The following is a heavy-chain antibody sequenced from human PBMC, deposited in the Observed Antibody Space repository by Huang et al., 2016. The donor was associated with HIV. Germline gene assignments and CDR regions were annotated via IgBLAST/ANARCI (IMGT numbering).Heavy chain of an antibody. V-gene: IGHV1-46*01. J-gene: IGHJ4*02. D-gene: IGHD3-10*01. Sequence: QVQLVQSGAEVKKPGASVKISCKASGYTFTTYHMHWVRQAPGQGLEWMGMINPSGASTRYAQTFQGRVTMTSDTSTSTVYMELSSLTPEDKAVYYCARALLLFGLGSPLDFWGQGSLVTVSS. CDR3: ARALLLFGLGSPLDF. CDR2: INPSGAST. CDR1: GYTFTTYH.